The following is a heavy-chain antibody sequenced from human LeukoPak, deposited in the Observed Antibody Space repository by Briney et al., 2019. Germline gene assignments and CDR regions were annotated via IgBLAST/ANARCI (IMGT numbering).Heavy chain of an antibody. V-gene: IGHV4-59*01. CDR3: AATIKRDYGDTNLDY. D-gene: IGHD4/OR15-4a*01. J-gene: IGHJ4*02. CDR2: MHNGVHT. Sequence: SETLSLTCTVPGDSISSYFWSWIRQPPGKGLEWIGYMHNGVHTNYNPSLKSRVTISGDTSKNQVSLKLTSVTAADTAVYYCAATIKRDYGDTNLDYWGQGTLVSVSS. CDR1: GDSISSYF.